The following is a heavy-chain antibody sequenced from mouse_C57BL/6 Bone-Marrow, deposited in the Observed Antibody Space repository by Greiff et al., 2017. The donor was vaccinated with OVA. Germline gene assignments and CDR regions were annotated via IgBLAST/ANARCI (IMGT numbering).Heavy chain of an antibody. CDR2: IWRGGST. J-gene: IGHJ2*01. D-gene: IGHD4-1*01. Sequence: VQVVESGPGLVQPSQSLSITCTVSGFSLTSYGVHWVRQSPGKGLEWLGVIWRGGSTDYNAAFMSRLSITKDNSKSQVFFKMNSLQADDTAIYYCAKSRENWEYYFDYWGQGTTLTVSS. CDR1: GFSLTSYG. CDR3: AKSRENWEYYFDY. V-gene: IGHV2-5*01.